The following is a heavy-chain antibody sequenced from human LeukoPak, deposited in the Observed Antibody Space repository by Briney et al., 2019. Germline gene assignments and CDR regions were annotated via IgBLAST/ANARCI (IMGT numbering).Heavy chain of an antibody. J-gene: IGHJ4*02. D-gene: IGHD5-12*01. CDR3: AKEIFSGLLYIDY. CDR2: ITDAVGST. CDR1: GFTFSSSS. Sequence: GGSLRLSCAASGFTFSSSSISWVRQAPGKGLEWVSAITDAVGSTHYADSVKGRFTIPSDNSKNTVYLQMNSLRPEDMAVYYCAKEIFSGLLYIDYWGQGTLVTVSS. V-gene: IGHV3-23*01.